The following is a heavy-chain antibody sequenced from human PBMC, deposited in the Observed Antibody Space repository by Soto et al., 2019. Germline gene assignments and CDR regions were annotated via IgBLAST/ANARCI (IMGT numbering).Heavy chain of an antibody. Sequence: GGSLRLSCAASGFIFTRYSMNWVRQAPGKGLEWVSSISSTTNYIYYGDSMKGRFTISRDNAKNSLYLEMNSLRAEDTAVYYCARESEDLTSNFDYWGQGTLVTVSS. CDR2: ISSTTNYI. CDR1: GFIFTRYS. J-gene: IGHJ4*02. V-gene: IGHV3-21*06. CDR3: ARESEDLTSNFDY.